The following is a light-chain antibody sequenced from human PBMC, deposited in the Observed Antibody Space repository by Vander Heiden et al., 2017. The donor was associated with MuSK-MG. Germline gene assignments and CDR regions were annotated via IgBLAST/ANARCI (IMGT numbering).Light chain of an antibody. CDR2: WAS. CDR3: QQYYTIPRT. Sequence: DIVMTQTPVSLPVSLGERATINCKSSQSVLYSSNNKNYLAWYQQKPGQPPRLLIYWASTRESGVPDRFSGSGSGTDFTLTISSLLAEDVAVYYCQQYYTIPRTFGQGTKVEIK. V-gene: IGKV4-1*01. J-gene: IGKJ1*01. CDR1: QSVLYSSNNKNY.